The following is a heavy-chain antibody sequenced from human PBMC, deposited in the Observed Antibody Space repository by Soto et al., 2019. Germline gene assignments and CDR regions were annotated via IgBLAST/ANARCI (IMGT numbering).Heavy chain of an antibody. J-gene: IGHJ4*02. D-gene: IGHD1-1*01. CDR1: GFTFSSYG. CDR3: ARDGNSGTDFYYFDY. Sequence: QVQLVESGGGVVQPGRSLRLSCAASGFTFSSYGMHWVRQAPGKGLEWVAVIWYDGSNKYYADSVKGRFTISRDNSKNTRYLQMNSLRAEDKAVYYGARDGNSGTDFYYFDYWGQGTLVTVSS. CDR2: IWYDGSNK. V-gene: IGHV3-33*01.